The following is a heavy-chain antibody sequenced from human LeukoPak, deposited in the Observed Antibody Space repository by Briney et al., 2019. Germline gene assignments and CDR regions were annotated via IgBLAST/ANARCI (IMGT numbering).Heavy chain of an antibody. CDR3: AKDHFGSFYYFDY. D-gene: IGHD3-3*01. J-gene: IGHJ4*02. V-gene: IGHV3-30*02. CDR1: GFTFSSYV. CDR2: IWYDGSNK. Sequence: PGGSLRLSCAASGFTFSSYVMHWVRQAPGKGLEWVAFIWYDGSNKYYADSVKGRFTISRDNSTNTLYLQMNSLRAEDTAVYYCAKDHFGSFYYFDYWGQGNLVTVSS.